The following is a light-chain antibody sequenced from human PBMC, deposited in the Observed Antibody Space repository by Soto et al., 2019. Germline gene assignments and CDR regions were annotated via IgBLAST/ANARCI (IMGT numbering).Light chain of an antibody. CDR2: DNN. CDR3: GTWDTSLSAVV. CDR1: SSNIGNNY. Sequence: QSVLTQPPSVSAAPGQKVTISCSGSSSNIGNNYVSWYQHLPGTAPKLLICDNNERPSGIPDRFSGSKSGTSATLGITGLQTGDEADYYCGTWDTSLSAVVFGGGTKLTVL. V-gene: IGLV1-51*01. J-gene: IGLJ2*01.